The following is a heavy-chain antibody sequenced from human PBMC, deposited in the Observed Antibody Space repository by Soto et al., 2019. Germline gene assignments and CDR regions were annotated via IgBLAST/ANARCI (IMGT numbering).Heavy chain of an antibody. V-gene: IGHV1-18*01. CDR2: ISPSNGNT. J-gene: IGHJ4*02. CDR1: GYTFSSYG. Sequence: ASVKVSCKASGYTFSSYGLSWVRQAPGQGLEWMGWISPSNGNTNYAQKFQGRLTMTTDTSTSTAYMELRSLRSDDATVYYCARIIMIFGVDNLGNYFDYWGQGTLVTV. CDR3: ARIIMIFGVDNLGNYFDY. D-gene: IGHD3-3*01.